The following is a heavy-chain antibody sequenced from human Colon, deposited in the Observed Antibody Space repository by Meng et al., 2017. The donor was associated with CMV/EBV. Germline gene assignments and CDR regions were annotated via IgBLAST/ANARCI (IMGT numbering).Heavy chain of an antibody. Sequence: ASVTVSCKASVYTFTGYYMHWVRQAPGQGLEWMGWINPNSGGTNYAQKFQGRVTMTRDTSISTAYMELSRLRSDDTAVYYCARLEGGPYWSSTSCYRPANYYYGMDVWGQGTLVTVSS. CDR2: INPNSGGT. CDR3: ARLEGGPYWSSTSCYRPANYYYGMDV. CDR1: VYTFTGYY. D-gene: IGHD2-2*01. V-gene: IGHV1-2*02. J-gene: IGHJ6*02.